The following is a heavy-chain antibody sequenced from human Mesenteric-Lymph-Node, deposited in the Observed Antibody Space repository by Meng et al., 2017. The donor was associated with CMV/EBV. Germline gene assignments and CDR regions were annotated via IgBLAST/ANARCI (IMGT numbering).Heavy chain of an antibody. CDR2: FIPSLGTA. CDR1: TFKNLI. CDR3: AIASYYYDSSGKSVYFQH. Sequence: TFKNLITSWVRQAPGHGPAWVGGFIPSLGTATCDRCFRGRVTMTTFESRRTAYVELSSLGSDDPAIYYCAIASYYYDSSGKSVYFQHWGQGTLVTVSS. V-gene: IGHV1-69*16. J-gene: IGHJ1*01. D-gene: IGHD3-22*01.